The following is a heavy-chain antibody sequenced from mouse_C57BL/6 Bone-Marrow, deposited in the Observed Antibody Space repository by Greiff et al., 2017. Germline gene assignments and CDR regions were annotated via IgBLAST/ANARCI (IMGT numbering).Heavy chain of an antibody. Sequence: VQLQQPGAELVRPGSSVKLSCKASGYTFTSYWMHWVKQRPIQGLEWIGNIDPSDSETHYNQKFKDKATLTVDKSSSTAYMQLSSLTSEDSAVYDCAVDSSGYVGSYAMDYWGQGTSVTVSS. CDR1: GYTFTSYW. CDR3: AVDSSGYVGSYAMDY. J-gene: IGHJ4*01. V-gene: IGHV1-52*01. D-gene: IGHD3-2*02. CDR2: IDPSDSET.